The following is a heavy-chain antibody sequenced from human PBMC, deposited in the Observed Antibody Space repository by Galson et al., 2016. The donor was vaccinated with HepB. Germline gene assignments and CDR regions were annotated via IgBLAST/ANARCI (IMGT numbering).Heavy chain of an antibody. Sequence: SVKVSCKASGGTFSNYPISWVRQAPGQGLEWMGGIIPILATPNYAVKFQARVTITADESINTAYMELSSLTSEDTAVYYCARGHRISARLLFAMDVWGQGTMVTVSS. V-gene: IGHV1-69*13. CDR3: ARGHRISARLLFAMDV. J-gene: IGHJ6*02. D-gene: IGHD6-6*01. CDR2: IIPILATP. CDR1: GGTFSNYP.